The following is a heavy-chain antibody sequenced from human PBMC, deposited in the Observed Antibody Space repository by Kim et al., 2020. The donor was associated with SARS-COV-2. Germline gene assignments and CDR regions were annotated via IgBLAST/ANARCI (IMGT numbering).Heavy chain of an antibody. J-gene: IGHJ3*02. CDR2: ISSSSSYI. V-gene: IGHV3-21*01. CDR1: GFTFSSYS. Sequence: GGSLRLSCAASGFTFSSYSMNWVRQAPGKGLEWVSSISSSSSYIYYADSVKGRFTISRDNAKNSLYLQMNSLRAEDTAVYYCARDPPYSSSWSGQPDAFDIWGQGTMVTVSS. D-gene: IGHD6-13*01. CDR3: ARDPPYSSSWSGQPDAFDI.